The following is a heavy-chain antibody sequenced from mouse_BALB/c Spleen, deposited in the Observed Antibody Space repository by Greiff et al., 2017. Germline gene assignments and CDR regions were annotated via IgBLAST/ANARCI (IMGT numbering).Heavy chain of an antibody. Sequence: EVKLVESGPELVKPGASVKVSCKASGYAFTSYNMYWVKQSHGKSLEWIGYIDPYNGGTSYNQKFKGKATLTVDKSSSTAYMHLNSLTSEDSAVYYCARYGGNYGRGFAYWGQGTLVTVSA. V-gene: IGHV1S135*01. CDR1: GYAFTSYN. J-gene: IGHJ3*01. CDR3: ARYGGNYGRGFAY. D-gene: IGHD2-1*01. CDR2: IDPYNGGT.